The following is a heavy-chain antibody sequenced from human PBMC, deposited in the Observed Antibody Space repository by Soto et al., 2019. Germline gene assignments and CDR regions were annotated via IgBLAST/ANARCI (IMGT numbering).Heavy chain of an antibody. J-gene: IGHJ5*02. Sequence: EVQLLESWGGLVQPGGSLRLSCAASGFTFSSYAMSWVRQAPGKGLEWVSAISGSGGSTYYADSVKGRFTISRDNSKNTLYLQMNSLRAEDTAVYYCAKDLSRGCSGGSCYFDWFDPWGQGTLVTVSS. V-gene: IGHV3-23*01. CDR2: ISGSGGST. CDR1: GFTFSSYA. D-gene: IGHD2-15*01. CDR3: AKDLSRGCSGGSCYFDWFDP.